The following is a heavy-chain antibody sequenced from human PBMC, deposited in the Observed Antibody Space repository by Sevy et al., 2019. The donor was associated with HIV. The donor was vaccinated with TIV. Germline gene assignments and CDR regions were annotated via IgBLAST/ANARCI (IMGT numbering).Heavy chain of an antibody. CDR1: GYTFTAYH. D-gene: IGHD6-25*01. CDR3: ASGRATNVGGYYFDY. CDR2: ITPYNGDT. Sequence: ASVKVSCKASGYTFTAYHITWVRLAPGQGLEWMGWITPYNGDTDYARSLQGRVTMTTDTSRRTAFLELRSLKFDDTAIYYCASGRATNVGGYYFDYWGQGALVTVSS. V-gene: IGHV1-18*01. J-gene: IGHJ4*02.